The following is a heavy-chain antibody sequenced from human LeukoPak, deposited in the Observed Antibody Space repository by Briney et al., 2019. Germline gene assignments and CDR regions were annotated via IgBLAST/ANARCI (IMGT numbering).Heavy chain of an antibody. CDR3: ASYGDYDDAFDI. J-gene: IGHJ3*02. CDR2: IYYSGST. CDR1: GGSISSSSYY. V-gene: IGHV4-39*07. D-gene: IGHD4-17*01. Sequence: PSETLSLTCTVSGGSISSSSYYWGWIRQPPGKALEWIGSIYYSGSTYYNPSLKSRVTISVDTSKNQFSLKLSSVTAADTAVYYCASYGDYDDAFDIWGQGTMVTVSS.